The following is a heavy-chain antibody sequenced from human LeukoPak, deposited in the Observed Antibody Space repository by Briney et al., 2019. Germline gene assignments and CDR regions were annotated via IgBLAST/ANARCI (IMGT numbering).Heavy chain of an antibody. J-gene: IGHJ1*01. D-gene: IGHD4-17*01. CDR2: IIPIFGTA. V-gene: IGHV1-69*06. CDR1: GGTFSSYA. Sequence: GASVTVSCKASGGTFSSYAISWVRQAPGQGLEWMGGIIPIFGTANYAQKFQGRVTITADKSTSTAYMELSSLRSEDTAVYYCARASNDYGDYQYFQHWGQGTLVTVSS. CDR3: ARASNDYGDYQYFQH.